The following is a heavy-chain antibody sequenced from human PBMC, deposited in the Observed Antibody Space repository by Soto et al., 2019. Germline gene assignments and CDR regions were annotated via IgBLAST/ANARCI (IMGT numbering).Heavy chain of an antibody. Sequence: PSETLSLTCTVSGGSINSGNYFWSWIRQPPGKGLEWVGSIYYSGSTYYNPSLKSRVTISVDTSKNQFSLELSSVTAADTAVYYCARHLEWFGELLPNWFDPWGQGTLVTVSS. CDR2: IYYSGST. J-gene: IGHJ5*02. CDR1: GGSINSGNYF. D-gene: IGHD3-10*01. CDR3: ARHLEWFGELLPNWFDP. V-gene: IGHV4-39*01.